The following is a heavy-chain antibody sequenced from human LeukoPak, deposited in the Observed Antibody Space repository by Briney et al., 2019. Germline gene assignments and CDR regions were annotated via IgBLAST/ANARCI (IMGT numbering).Heavy chain of an antibody. CDR1: GGSISSGDYY. V-gene: IGHV4-30-4*01. D-gene: IGHD3-9*01. CDR3: ARSDILTGYYDY. Sequence: SQTLSLTCTVSGGSISSGDYYWNWIRQPPGKGLEWIGYIYYSGSTYYNPSLKSRVTISVDTSKNQFSLKLTVTAADTAVYYCARSDILTGYYDYWGQGTLVTVSS. CDR2: IYYSGST. J-gene: IGHJ4*02.